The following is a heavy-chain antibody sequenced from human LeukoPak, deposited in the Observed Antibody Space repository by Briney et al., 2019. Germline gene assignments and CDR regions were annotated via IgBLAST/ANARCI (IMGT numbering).Heavy chain of an antibody. CDR2: FTGTGGR. Sequence: PGGSLRLSCAVPGSTLTNTGVSWVRQAPGTGRGWVSLFTGTGGRYYGDSVKGRFIPPRANSKNRGHWKLRGLRAEESARHYCAKDYCRDGNCPFPFLVSWGQGTLVTVSS. CDR1: GSTLTNTG. CDR3: AKDYCRDGNCPFPFLVS. J-gene: IGHJ4*02. D-gene: IGHD2-15*01. V-gene: IGHV3-23*01.